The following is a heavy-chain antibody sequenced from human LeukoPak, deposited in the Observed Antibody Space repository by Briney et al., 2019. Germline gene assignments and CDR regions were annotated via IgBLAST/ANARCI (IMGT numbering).Heavy chain of an antibody. CDR1: GLSVSSNY. Sequence: GGSLRLSCAAAGLSVSSNYMSWVRQAPGRALEWASVICIGGSTYYADSMKGRFTISRDSSKNTVFLQMNSQRVEDTALYYCARLDQVDGRNDAFDIWGQGTVVTVSS. CDR3: ARLDQVDGRNDAFDI. J-gene: IGHJ3*02. CDR2: ICIGGST. D-gene: IGHD3/OR15-3a*01. V-gene: IGHV3-66*02.